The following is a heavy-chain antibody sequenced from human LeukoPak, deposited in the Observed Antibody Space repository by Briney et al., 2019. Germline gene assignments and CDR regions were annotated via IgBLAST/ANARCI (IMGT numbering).Heavy chain of an antibody. Sequence: NPSQTLSLTCTVSGGSISSGGYYWSWIRQHPGKGLEWIGYIYYSGSTYYNPSLKSRVTISVDTSKNQFSLKLSSVTAADTAVYYCARGGCSSTSCYDAPFDYWGQGTPVTVSS. CDR3: ARGGCSSTSCYDAPFDY. J-gene: IGHJ4*02. CDR1: GGSISSGGYY. D-gene: IGHD2-2*01. V-gene: IGHV4-31*03. CDR2: IYYSGST.